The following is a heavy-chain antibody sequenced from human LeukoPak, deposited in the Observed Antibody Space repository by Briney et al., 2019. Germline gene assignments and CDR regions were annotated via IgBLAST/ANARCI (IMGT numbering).Heavy chain of an antibody. D-gene: IGHD6-19*01. CDR1: GYTFTGYY. J-gene: IGHJ4*02. CDR3: AREQQWLVPDY. CDR2: INPNSGGA. V-gene: IGHV1-2*06. Sequence: ASVKVSCKASGYTFTGYYMHWVRQAPGQGLEWMGRINPNSGGANYAQKFQGRVTMTRDTSISTAYMALSTLRSDDTAVYYCAREQQWLVPDYWGQGTLVTVSS.